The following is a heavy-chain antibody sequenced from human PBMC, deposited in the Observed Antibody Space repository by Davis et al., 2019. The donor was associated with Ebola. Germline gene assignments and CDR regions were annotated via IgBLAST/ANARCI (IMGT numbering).Heavy chain of an antibody. CDR2: IGSRGGNI. CDR3: VKVGQWLIFDY. CDR1: GFTFGTYA. J-gene: IGHJ4*02. Sequence: ESLKIPCATSGFTFGTYAMTWVRQAPGKGLEWVSVIGSRGGNIFSADSVKGRFTTSRDDSETTLYLQMNSLRAEDTAVYYCVKVGQWLIFDYWGQGTLVVVSS. D-gene: IGHD6-19*01. V-gene: IGHV3-23*01.